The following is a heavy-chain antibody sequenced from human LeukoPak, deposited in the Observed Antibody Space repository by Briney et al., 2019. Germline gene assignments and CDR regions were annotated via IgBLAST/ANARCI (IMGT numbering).Heavy chain of an antibody. V-gene: IGHV4-34*01. CDR3: ARLRVGRYFDY. J-gene: IGHJ4*02. CDR1: GFTFNTYS. D-gene: IGHD4-17*01. Sequence: GSLRLSCAASGFTFNTYSMNWVRQAPGKGLEWIGEINHSGSTNYNPSLKSRVTISVDTSKNQFSLKLSSVTAADTAVYYCARLRVGRYFDYWGQGTLVTVSS. CDR2: INHSGST.